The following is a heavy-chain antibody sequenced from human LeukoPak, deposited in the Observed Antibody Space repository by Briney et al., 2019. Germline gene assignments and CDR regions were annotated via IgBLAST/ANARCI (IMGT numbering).Heavy chain of an antibody. D-gene: IGHD3-22*01. CDR2: ISAYNGNT. CDR1: GYTFTSYG. V-gene: IGHV1-18*01. J-gene: IGHJ4*02. CDR3: ARTYYYDSSGYYLSLLDY. Sequence: GASVKVSCKASGYTFTSYGISWVRQAPGQGLEWMGWISAYNGNTNYAQKLQGRVTMTTDTSTSTAYMELRSLRSDDTAVYYCARTYYYDSSGYYLSLLDYWGQGTLVTVSS.